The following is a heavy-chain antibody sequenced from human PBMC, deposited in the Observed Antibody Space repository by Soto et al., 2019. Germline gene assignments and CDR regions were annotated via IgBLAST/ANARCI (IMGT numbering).Heavy chain of an antibody. J-gene: IGHJ4*02. CDR2: TSGDGRIM. Sequence: GGSLRLSCAASGFTFSSYPMHWVRQAPGKGLEHVSSTSGDGRIMYYLDSVKGRFTISRGNSKNTLYLQMGSLRTEDMAVYYCARGRAAYYFDYWGQGALVTVSS. D-gene: IGHD6-25*01. CDR3: ARGRAAYYFDY. V-gene: IGHV3-64*02. CDR1: GFTFSSYP.